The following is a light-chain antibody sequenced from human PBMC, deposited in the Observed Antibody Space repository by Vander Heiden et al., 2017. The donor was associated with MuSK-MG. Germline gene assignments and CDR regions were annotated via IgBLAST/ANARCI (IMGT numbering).Light chain of an antibody. Sequence: DIVMTQSSDSLAVSLGERATINCKSSQSVLYSSNNKNYLAWYQQKPGQPPKLLIYWASTRESGVPDRFSGSGSGTDSTLTISSLQAEDVAVYYCQQYYSTPWTFGQGTKVEIK. V-gene: IGKV4-1*01. CDR3: QQYYSTPWT. CDR1: QSVLYSSNNKNY. J-gene: IGKJ1*01. CDR2: WAS.